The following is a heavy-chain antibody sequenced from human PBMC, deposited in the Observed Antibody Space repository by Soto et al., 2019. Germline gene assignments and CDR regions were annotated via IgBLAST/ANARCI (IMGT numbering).Heavy chain of an antibody. CDR3: ARGTQGRSRWSPEGIHNWFDP. CDR1: GGSFSDYY. V-gene: IGHV4-34*01. Sequence: QVQLQQWDAGLLKPSETLSLTCAVYGGSFSDYYWSWIRQPPGKGLEWIGEINHSGSTNYNPSLKSRVTISVDTSKNQFSLKLSSVTAADTAVYYCARGTQGRSRWSPEGIHNWFDPWGQGTLVTVSS. D-gene: IGHD1-26*01. J-gene: IGHJ5*02. CDR2: INHSGST.